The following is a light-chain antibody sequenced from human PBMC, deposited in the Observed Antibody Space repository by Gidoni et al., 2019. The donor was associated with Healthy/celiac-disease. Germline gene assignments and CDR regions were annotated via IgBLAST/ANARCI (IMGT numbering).Light chain of an antibody. CDR1: YLGSKS. J-gene: IGLJ2*01. V-gene: IGLV3-21*02. CDR3: QVWDSSSEPVV. CDR2: DDS. Sequence: SYVLTQPSPVAVAPGQTGRSTCGGNYLGSKSVHWYQQKPGQAPVLLVYDDSARPSGIPERFSGSNSGNTATLTISRVEAGDEADYYCQVWDSSSEPVVFGGGTKLTVL.